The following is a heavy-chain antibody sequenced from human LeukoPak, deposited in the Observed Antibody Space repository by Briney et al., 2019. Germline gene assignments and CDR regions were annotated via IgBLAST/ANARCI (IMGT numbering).Heavy chain of an antibody. D-gene: IGHD2-15*01. V-gene: IGHV3-7*01. J-gene: IGHJ4*02. Sequence: GGSLRLSCAASGFTFSSYSMNWVRQAPGKGLEWVAKISQDGHDKYFVDSVKGRITISRDDAKNSVYLQMNSLRAEDTGVYYCARGGGSPDYWGQGTLVTVSS. CDR1: GFTFSSYS. CDR3: ARGGGSPDY. CDR2: ISQDGHDK.